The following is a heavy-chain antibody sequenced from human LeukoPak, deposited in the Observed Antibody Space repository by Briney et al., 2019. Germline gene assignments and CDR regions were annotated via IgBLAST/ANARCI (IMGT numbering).Heavy chain of an antibody. Sequence: GGSLRLSCAASGFTFSSYAMHWVRQAPGKGLEWVAVISYDGSNKYYADSVKGRFTISRDNSKNTLYLQMNSLKTEDTAVYYCTTDPAMVDYWGQGTLVTVSS. CDR2: ISYDGSNK. D-gene: IGHD5-18*01. V-gene: IGHV3-30-3*01. CDR3: TTDPAMVDY. J-gene: IGHJ4*02. CDR1: GFTFSSYA.